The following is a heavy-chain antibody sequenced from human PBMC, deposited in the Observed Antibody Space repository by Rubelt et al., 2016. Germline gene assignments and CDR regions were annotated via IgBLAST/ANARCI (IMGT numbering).Heavy chain of an antibody. CDR1: GGSFSGYY. V-gene: IGHV4-34*01. Sequence: QVQLQQWGAGLLKPSETLSLTCAVYGGSFSGYYWSWIRQPPGKGLEWIGEINHSGSTNYNPSLKSRVTISVDTSKNQFSLRLSSVTAADTAVYYRASRGRYYGSGSYPPRTGIVDYWGQGTLVTVSS. CDR3: ASRGRYYGSGSYPPRTGIVDY. CDR2: INHSGST. D-gene: IGHD3-10*01. J-gene: IGHJ4*02.